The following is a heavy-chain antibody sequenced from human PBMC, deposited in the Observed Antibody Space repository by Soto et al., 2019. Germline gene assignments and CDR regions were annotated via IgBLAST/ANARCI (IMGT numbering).Heavy chain of an antibody. Sequence: ASVNVSCKASGYTFTSYGISWVRQAPGQGLEWMGWISAYNGNTNYAQKLQGRVTMTTDTSTSTAYMELRSLRSDDTAVYYCARDRVVVVPDSFDYWGQGTLVTVSS. CDR1: GYTFTSYG. J-gene: IGHJ4*02. CDR2: ISAYNGNT. V-gene: IGHV1-18*01. D-gene: IGHD2-2*01. CDR3: ARDRVVVVPDSFDY.